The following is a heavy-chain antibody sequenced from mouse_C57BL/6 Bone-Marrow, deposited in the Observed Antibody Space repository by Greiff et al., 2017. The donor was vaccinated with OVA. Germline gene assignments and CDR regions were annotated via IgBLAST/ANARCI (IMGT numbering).Heavy chain of an antibody. CDR1: GYTFTSYW. D-gene: IGHD1-1*01. Sequence: VQLQQPGAELVKPGASVKLSCKASGYTFTSYWMHWVKQRPGRGLEWIGRIDPNSGGTKYNEKFKSKATLTVDKPLSTAYMQLSSLTSEDSAVYDCAREYYGSSHSYWYFDVWGTGTTVTVSS. V-gene: IGHV1-72*01. CDR2: IDPNSGGT. J-gene: IGHJ1*03. CDR3: AREYYGSSHSYWYFDV.